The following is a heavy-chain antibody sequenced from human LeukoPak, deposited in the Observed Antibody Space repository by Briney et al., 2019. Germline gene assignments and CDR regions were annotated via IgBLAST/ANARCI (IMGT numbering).Heavy chain of an antibody. Sequence: SETLSLTCTVSGGSINSYYWSWIRQPAGKGLEWIGRIYTSGSTNYNPSLKSRVTMSVDTSKNQFSLKLSSVTAADTAVYYCARMTTVVTENWNYYYYGMDVWGQGTTVTVSS. CDR2: IYTSGST. J-gene: IGHJ6*02. CDR3: ARMTTVVTENWNYYYYGMDV. D-gene: IGHD4-23*01. CDR1: GGSINSYY. V-gene: IGHV4-4*07.